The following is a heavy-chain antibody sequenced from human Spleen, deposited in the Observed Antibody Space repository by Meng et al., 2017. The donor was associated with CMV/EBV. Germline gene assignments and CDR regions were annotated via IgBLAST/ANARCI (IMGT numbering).Heavy chain of an antibody. CDR1: GFTFTSYS. Sequence: ETLSLTCAASGFTFTSYSMIWVRQAPGKGLEWVSSLSSSGSHSFYADSVKGRFTISRDNAKNSLYLQMNSLRAEDTAVYYCARADYREDYYYGMDVWGQGTTVTVSS. V-gene: IGHV3-21*01. CDR2: LSSSGSHS. CDR3: ARADYREDYYYGMDV. J-gene: IGHJ6*02. D-gene: IGHD3-10*01.